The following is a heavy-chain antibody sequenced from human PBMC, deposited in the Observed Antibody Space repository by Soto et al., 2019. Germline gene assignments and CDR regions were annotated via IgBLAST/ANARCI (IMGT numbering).Heavy chain of an antibody. CDR3: AEEGGYSFDPFDI. J-gene: IGHJ3*02. CDR2: ISYDGRDK. D-gene: IGHD5-12*01. V-gene: IGHV3-30*18. CDR1: GFNFNFFG. Sequence: QEQLVESGGGVVQAGRSLRLSCAASGFNFNFFGMHWVRQAPGKGLEWVAVISYDGRDKYYANSVKGRFTISRDNSKNMVYLRISILRPEDTSVYYCAEEGGYSFDPFDIWGHGTMVTVSS.